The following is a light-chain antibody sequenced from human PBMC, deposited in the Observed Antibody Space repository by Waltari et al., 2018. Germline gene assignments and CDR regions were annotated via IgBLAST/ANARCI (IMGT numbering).Light chain of an antibody. Sequence: EIVLTQSPVSLSLSPGETATLTCRASQSVSKFLAWYQHRPGQAPRLLVYDASNTATGLPARFSGSGSGTGFTLTISSLEPEDFAVYYCQQRAKWPLTFGGGTRVEI. CDR1: QSVSKF. V-gene: IGKV3-11*01. J-gene: IGKJ4*01. CDR3: QQRAKWPLT. CDR2: DAS.